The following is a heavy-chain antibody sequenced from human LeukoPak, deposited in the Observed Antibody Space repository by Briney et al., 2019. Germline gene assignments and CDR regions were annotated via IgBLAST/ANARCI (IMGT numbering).Heavy chain of an antibody. V-gene: IGHV3-23*01. CDR3: AKGRDIVVLVAATYDY. D-gene: IGHD2-15*01. CDR1: GFTFSSYA. J-gene: IGHJ4*02. CDR2: ISTSGGTT. Sequence: GGSLRLSCAASGFTFSSYAMSWVRKAPGKGLEWVSAISTSGGTTYYADSVKGRFTISRDNSKYTLFLQMNSLRAEDTAVYYCAKGRDIVVLVAATYDYWGQGTLVTVSS.